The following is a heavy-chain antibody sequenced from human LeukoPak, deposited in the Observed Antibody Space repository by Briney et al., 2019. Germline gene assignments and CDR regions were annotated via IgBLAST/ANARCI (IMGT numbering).Heavy chain of an antibody. J-gene: IGHJ4*02. CDR2: ISWNSGSI. D-gene: IGHD3-22*01. V-gene: IGHV3-9*01. CDR1: GFTFDDYA. CDR3: ARESFPTYYYESSGYYFEH. Sequence: GGSLRLSCAASGFTFDDYAMHWVRQAPGKGLEWVSGISWNSGSIGYADSVKGRFTISRDNAKNSLYLQMNSLRAEDTAVYYCARESFPTYYYESSGYYFEHWGQGTLVTVSS.